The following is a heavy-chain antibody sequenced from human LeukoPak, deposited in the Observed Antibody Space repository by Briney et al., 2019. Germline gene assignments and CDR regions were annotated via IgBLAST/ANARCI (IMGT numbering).Heavy chain of an antibody. Sequence: SETLSLTCTVSGGSISSSSYYWGWLRQPPGKGLEWIGSIYYSGNTYYNPSLKSRVTISVDTSKNQLSLRLSSMTAADTAAYYCAKKVVAAAGVVFDYWGQGTLVTVSS. CDR1: GGSISSSSYY. CDR3: AKKVVAAAGVVFDY. D-gene: IGHD6-13*01. CDR2: IYYSGNT. J-gene: IGHJ4*02. V-gene: IGHV4-39*01.